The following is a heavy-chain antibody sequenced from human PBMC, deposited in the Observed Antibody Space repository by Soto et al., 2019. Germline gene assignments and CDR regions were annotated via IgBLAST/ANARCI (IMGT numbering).Heavy chain of an antibody. Sequence: ASVKVSCKTSGYTFTSYAMHWVRQAPGQRLEWMGWINAGNGNTKYSQKFQGRVTITRDTSASTAYMELSSLSSEDTAVYYCARDQLTGILDYWGQGTLVIGSS. CDR2: INAGNGNT. D-gene: IGHD1-20*01. CDR3: ARDQLTGILDY. J-gene: IGHJ4*02. CDR1: GYTFTSYA. V-gene: IGHV1-3*01.